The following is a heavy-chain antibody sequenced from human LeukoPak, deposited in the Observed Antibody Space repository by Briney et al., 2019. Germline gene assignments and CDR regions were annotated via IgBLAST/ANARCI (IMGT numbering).Heavy chain of an antibody. CDR3: AKQLGYCSDGSCYFPY. CDR2: ISNNGGYT. CDR1: GFTFSDYY. V-gene: IGHV3-23*01. D-gene: IGHD2-15*01. J-gene: IGHJ4*02. Sequence: GGSLRLSCAASGFTFSDYYMSWVRQAPGKGLEWVSAISNNGGYTYYADSVQGRFTISRDNSKSTLCLQMNSLRAEDTAVYYCAKQLGYCSDGSCYFPYWGQGTLVTVSS.